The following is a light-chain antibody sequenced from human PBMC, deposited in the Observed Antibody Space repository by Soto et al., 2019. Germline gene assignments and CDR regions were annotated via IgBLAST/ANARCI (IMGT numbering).Light chain of an antibody. CDR3: QTWGSGIVV. CDR1: SGHSNYA. V-gene: IGLV4-69*01. CDR2: LNSDGSH. J-gene: IGLJ2*01. Sequence: QLVLTQSPSASASLGASVKLTCTLSSGHSNYAIAWHQQQSEKGPRYLMKLNSDGSHSKGDGIPDRFSGSSSGAERYLTISSLQSEDEADYCCQTWGSGIVVFGGGTKLTVL.